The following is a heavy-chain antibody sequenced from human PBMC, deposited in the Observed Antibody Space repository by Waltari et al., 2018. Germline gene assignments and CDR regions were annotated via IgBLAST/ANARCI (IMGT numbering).Heavy chain of an antibody. CDR3: ARVRTISIFGVVFNYHYYYRMDV. D-gene: IGHD3-3*01. CDR1: GYTFTSYA. J-gene: IGHJ6*02. CDR2: INTNTGNP. V-gene: IGHV7-4-1*02. Sequence: QVQLVQSGSELKKPGASVKVSCKASGYTFTSYAMNWVRQAPGQGLEWMGWINTNTGNPTYAQGFTGRFVFSLDTSVSTAYLQISSLKAEDTAVYYCARVRTISIFGVVFNYHYYYRMDVWGQGTTVTVSS.